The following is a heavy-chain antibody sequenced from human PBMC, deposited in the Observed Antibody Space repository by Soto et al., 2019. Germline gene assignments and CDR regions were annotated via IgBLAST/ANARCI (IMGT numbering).Heavy chain of an antibody. Sequence: ASVKVSCKASGYTFTSYGISWVRQAPGQGLEWMGWISAYNGNTNYAQKLQGRVTMTTDTSTSTAYMELRSLRSDDTAVYYCARDRGYYYDSSGYFDYWGHGTLVTVSS. D-gene: IGHD3-22*01. V-gene: IGHV1-18*01. CDR1: GYTFTSYG. J-gene: IGHJ4*01. CDR2: ISAYNGNT. CDR3: ARDRGYYYDSSGYFDY.